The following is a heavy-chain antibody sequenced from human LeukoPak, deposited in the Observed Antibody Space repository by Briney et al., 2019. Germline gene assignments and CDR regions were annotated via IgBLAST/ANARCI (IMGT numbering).Heavy chain of an antibody. V-gene: IGHV3-33*01. J-gene: IGHJ4*02. CDR1: GFTFSSYG. CDR2: IWYDGSNR. D-gene: IGHD4-17*01. CDR3: ARDRGPYGDYFDY. Sequence: GSLRLSCAASGFTFSSYGMHWVRQAPGKGLEWVAVIWYDGSNRYHADSVKGRFTISRDNSKNTLYLQMNSLRAEDTAVYYCARDRGPYGDYFDYWGQGTLVTVSS.